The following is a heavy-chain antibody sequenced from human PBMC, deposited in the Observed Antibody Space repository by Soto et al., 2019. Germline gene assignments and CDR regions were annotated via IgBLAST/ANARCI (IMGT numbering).Heavy chain of an antibody. Sequence: PSETLSLTCAVSGYSISSGYYWGWIRQPPGKGLEWIGSIYHSGSTYYNPSLKSRVTISVDTSKNQFSLKLSSVTAADTAVYYCERDIMVYASRGYYPSPFDYWGQGTLVTVSS. V-gene: IGHV4-38-2*02. CDR1: GYSISSGYY. CDR2: IYHSGST. CDR3: ERDIMVYASRGYYPSPFDY. D-gene: IGHD3-22*01. J-gene: IGHJ4*02.